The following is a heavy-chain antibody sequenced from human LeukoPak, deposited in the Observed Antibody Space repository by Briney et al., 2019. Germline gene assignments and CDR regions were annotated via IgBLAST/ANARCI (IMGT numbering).Heavy chain of an antibody. J-gene: IGHJ3*02. D-gene: IGHD3-10*01. CDR3: ARNPLWFGEWENAFDI. V-gene: IGHV4-31*03. Sequence: SQTLSLTCTVSGGSISSGGYYWSWIRQHPGKGLEWIGYIYYSGSTYYNPSLKSRVTISVDTSKNQFSLKLSSVTAADTAVYYCARNPLWFGEWENAFDIWGQGIMVTVSS. CDR1: GGSISSGGYY. CDR2: IYYSGST.